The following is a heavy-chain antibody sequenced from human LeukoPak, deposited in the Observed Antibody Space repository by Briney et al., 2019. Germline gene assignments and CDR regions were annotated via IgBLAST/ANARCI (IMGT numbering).Heavy chain of an antibody. CDR3: AREGVYDSWDY. CDR2: IYSCGST. D-gene: IGHD3-3*01. J-gene: IGHJ4*02. Sequence: GGSLRLSCAASGFTVSSNYMSWVRQAPGKGLEWVSVIYSCGSTYYADSVKGRFTISRDNAKNSLYLQMNSLRAEDTAVYYCAREGVYDSWDYWGQGTLVTVSS. V-gene: IGHV3-66*03. CDR1: GFTVSSNY.